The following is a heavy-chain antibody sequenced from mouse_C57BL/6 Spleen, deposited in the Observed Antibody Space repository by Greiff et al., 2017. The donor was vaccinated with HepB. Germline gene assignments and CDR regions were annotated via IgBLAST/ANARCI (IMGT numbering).Heavy chain of an antibody. J-gene: IGHJ3*01. CDR3: AREGDYYGSSYPAWFAY. CDR1: GFTFSSYA. V-gene: IGHV5-4*01. CDR2: ISDGGSYT. D-gene: IGHD1-1*01. Sequence: EVKVVESGGGLVKPGGSLKLSCAASGFTFSSYAMSWVRQTPEKRLEWVATISDGGSYTYYPDNVKGRFTISRDNAKNNLYLQMSHLKSEDTAMYYCAREGDYYGSSYPAWFAYWGQGTLVTVSA.